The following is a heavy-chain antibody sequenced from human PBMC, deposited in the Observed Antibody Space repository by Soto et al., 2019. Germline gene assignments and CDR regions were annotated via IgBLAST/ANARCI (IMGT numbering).Heavy chain of an antibody. Sequence: EASVKVSCKASGYTFTSYYMHWVRQAPGQGLEWMGIINPSGGSTSYAQKFQGRVTMTRDTSTSTVYMELSSLRSEDTAVYYCARGGYCSSTSCYVSGYYYYGMDVWGQGTTVTVSS. CDR2: INPSGGST. CDR3: ARGGYCSSTSCYVSGYYYYGMDV. J-gene: IGHJ6*02. V-gene: IGHV1-46*01. D-gene: IGHD2-2*01. CDR1: GYTFTSYY.